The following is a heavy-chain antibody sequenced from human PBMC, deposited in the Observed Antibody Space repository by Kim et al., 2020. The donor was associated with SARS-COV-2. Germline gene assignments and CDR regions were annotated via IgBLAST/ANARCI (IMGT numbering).Heavy chain of an antibody. V-gene: IGHV1-69*13. CDR2: LIPIFGTA. CDR1: GGTFSSYA. D-gene: IGHD6-19*01. Sequence: SVKVSCKASGGTFSSYAISWVRQAPGQGLEWMGGLIPIFGTANYAQKFQGRVTITADESTSTAYMELSSLRSEDTAVYYCARDLGIAVAGAMDVWGQGTTVTVSS. CDR3: ARDLGIAVAGAMDV. J-gene: IGHJ6*02.